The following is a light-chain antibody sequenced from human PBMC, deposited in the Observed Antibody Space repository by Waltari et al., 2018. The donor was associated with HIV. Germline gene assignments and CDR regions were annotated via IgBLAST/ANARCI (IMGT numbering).Light chain of an antibody. CDR2: AAS. J-gene: IGKJ3*01. CDR3: QQLNSYPY. CDR1: QGISSY. Sequence: DIQLTQSPSFLSASVEDRFTIPCRASQGISSYLAWYQQKPGKAPKLLIYAASTLQSGVPSRFSGSGSGTEFTLTISSLQPEEFATYYCQQLNSYPYFGPGTKVDIK. V-gene: IGKV1-9*01.